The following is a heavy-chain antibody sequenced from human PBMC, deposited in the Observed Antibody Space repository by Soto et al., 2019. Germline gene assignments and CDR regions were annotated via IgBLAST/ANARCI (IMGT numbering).Heavy chain of an antibody. CDR2: IYGGGST. CDR3: ARPARRDAFDI. D-gene: IGHD6-6*01. Sequence: GWSLRLSCTASGLTVSSNYMTWVRQAPGKGLEWVSIIYGGGSTHYADSVKGRFTISRDNSKNTLYLQMNSLTAEDTAVYYCARPARRDAFDIWGHGTMVTVS. V-gene: IGHV3-53*01. CDR1: GLTVSSNY. J-gene: IGHJ3*02.